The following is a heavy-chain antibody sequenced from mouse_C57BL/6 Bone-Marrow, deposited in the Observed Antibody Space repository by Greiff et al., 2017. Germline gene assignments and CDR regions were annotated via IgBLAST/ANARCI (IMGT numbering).Heavy chain of an antibody. D-gene: IGHD1-1*01. CDR1: GFSLTSYG. CDR3: ARDYYGRRYYAMDY. CDR2: IWSGGST. V-gene: IGHV2-2*01. Sequence: QVQLKQSGPGLVQPSQSLSITCTVSGFSLTSYGVHWVRQSPGKGLEWLGVIWSGGSTDYNAAFISRLSISKDNSKSQVFFKMNSLQADDTAIYYCARDYYGRRYYAMDYWGQGTSVTVSS. J-gene: IGHJ4*01.